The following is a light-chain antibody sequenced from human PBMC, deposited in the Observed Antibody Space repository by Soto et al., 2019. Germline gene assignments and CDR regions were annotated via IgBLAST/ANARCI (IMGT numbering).Light chain of an antibody. CDR2: DVS. CDR1: SSDVGGYNY. CDR3: SSYTGRSLPYV. Sequence: QSVLTQPASVSGSPGQSITISCTGTSSDVGGYNYVSWYQQHPGKAPKLMIYDVSNRPSGVSNRFSGSKSGNTASLTLSGLQAEEEADYYGSSYTGRSLPYVFGTGTKVPAL. J-gene: IGLJ1*01. V-gene: IGLV2-14*01.